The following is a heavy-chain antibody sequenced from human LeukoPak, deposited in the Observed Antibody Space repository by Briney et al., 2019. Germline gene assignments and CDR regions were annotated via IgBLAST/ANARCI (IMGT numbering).Heavy chain of an antibody. CDR3: ARGGTVVTHYYYGMDV. CDR2: INHSGST. CDR1: GGSFSGYY. D-gene: IGHD4-23*01. V-gene: IGHV4-34*01. Sequence: ETLSLTCAVYGGSFSGYYWSWIRQPPGKGLEWIGEINHSGSTNYNPSLKSRVTISVDTSKNQFSLKLSSVTAADTAVYYCARGGTVVTHYYYGMDVWGQGTTVTVSS. J-gene: IGHJ6*02.